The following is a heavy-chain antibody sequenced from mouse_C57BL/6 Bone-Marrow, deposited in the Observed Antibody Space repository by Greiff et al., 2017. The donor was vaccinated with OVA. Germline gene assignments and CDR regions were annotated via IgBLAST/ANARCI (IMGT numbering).Heavy chain of an antibody. V-gene: IGHV5-17*01. D-gene: IGHD2-4*01. CDR3: ARSDYDYFDY. J-gene: IGHJ2*01. CDR2: ISSGSSTI. CDR1: GFTFSDYG. Sequence: DVKLQESGGGLVKPGGSLTLSCAASGFTFSDYGMHWVRQAPEKGLEWVAYISSGSSTIYYADTVKGRFTISRDNAKNTLFLQMTSLRSEDTAMYYCARSDYDYFDYWGQGTTLTVSS.